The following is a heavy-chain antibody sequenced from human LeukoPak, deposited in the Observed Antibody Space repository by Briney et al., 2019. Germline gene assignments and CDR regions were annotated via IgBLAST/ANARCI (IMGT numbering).Heavy chain of an antibody. V-gene: IGHV3-33*01. CDR1: GFTFSSYG. D-gene: IGHD1-26*01. J-gene: IGHJ4*02. CDR2: IWYDGSNK. CDR3: ARDVSGSLDY. Sequence: GRSLRLSCAASGFTFSSYGMHWVRQAPGKGLEWVAVIWYDGSNKYYADSVKGRFTISRDNSKNTLYLQMNSRRAEDTAVYYCARDVSGSLDYWGQGTLVTASS.